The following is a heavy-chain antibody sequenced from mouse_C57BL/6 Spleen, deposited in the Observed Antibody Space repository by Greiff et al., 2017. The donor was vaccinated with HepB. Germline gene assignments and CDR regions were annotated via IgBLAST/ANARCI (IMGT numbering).Heavy chain of an antibody. CDR3: ASLYYSSSPWYFDV. D-gene: IGHD1-1*01. V-gene: IGHV1-4*01. CDR1: GYTFTSYT. Sequence: VQLQQSGAELARPGASVKMSCKASGYTFTSYTMHWVKQRPGQGLEWIGYINPSSGYTTYNQKFKDKATLTADKSSSTAYMQLRSLTSEDSAVYYCASLYYSSSPWYFDVWGTGTTVTVSS. J-gene: IGHJ1*03. CDR2: INPSSGYT.